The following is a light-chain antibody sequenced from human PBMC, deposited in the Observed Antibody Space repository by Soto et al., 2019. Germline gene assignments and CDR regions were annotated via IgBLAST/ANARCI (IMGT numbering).Light chain of an antibody. CDR3: TSWTTSTTMI. CDR1: SSDIGAYNF. J-gene: IGLJ2*01. CDR2: DVN. V-gene: IGLV2-14*03. Sequence: QSALTQPASVSGSPGQSITISCTGTSSDIGAYNFVSWYQQHPGKAPKLILYDVNIRPSGVSNRFSGSKSGNTASLTISGLQAEDEADYYCTSWTTSTTMIFGGGTKVTV.